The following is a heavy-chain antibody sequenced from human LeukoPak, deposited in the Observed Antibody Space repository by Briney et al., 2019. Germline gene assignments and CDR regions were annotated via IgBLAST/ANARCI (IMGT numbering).Heavy chain of an antibody. V-gene: IGHV4-34*01. CDR3: ARGEERGSGTVLFDY. J-gene: IGHJ4*02. CDR1: AASFSGYY. CDR2: MNQIGST. D-gene: IGHD3-10*01. Sequence: PSQTLSLTCAAYAASFSGYYWSWIRQPPGNGLEWNGEMNQIGSTNYNPTLKSRGTISVDTSKSQFSLKLSSVTAADTAVYYCARGEERGSGTVLFDYGGQGTLVTVSS.